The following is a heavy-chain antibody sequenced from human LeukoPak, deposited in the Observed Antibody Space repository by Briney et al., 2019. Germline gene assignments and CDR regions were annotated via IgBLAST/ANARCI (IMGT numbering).Heavy chain of an antibody. CDR3: ARETMVRGVIDY. CDR2: IYTSGST. D-gene: IGHD3-10*01. CDR1: GGSISSYY. Sequence: SETLSLTCTVSGGSISSYYWSWIRQPAGKGLEWIGRIYTSGSTNYNPSLKSRVTMSVDTSKNQFSLKLSSVTAADTTVYYCARETMVRGVIDYWGQGTLVTVSS. J-gene: IGHJ4*02. V-gene: IGHV4-4*07.